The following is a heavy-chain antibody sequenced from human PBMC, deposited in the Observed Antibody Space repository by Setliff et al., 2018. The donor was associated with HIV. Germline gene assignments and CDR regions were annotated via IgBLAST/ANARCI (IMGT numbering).Heavy chain of an antibody. V-gene: IGHV4-39*01. CDR2: IYYRGAT. J-gene: IGHJ4*02. D-gene: IGHD3-22*01. CDR3: ARPYDSLYG. Sequence: PSETLSLTCAVSGGSIRDSKYFWGWIRQSPWKGLEWIGSIYYRGATYYNPTLQSRVTISAETSKNQFYLKLTSVTAADTAIYYCARPYDSLYGWGQGVLVTVSS. CDR1: GGSIRDSKYF.